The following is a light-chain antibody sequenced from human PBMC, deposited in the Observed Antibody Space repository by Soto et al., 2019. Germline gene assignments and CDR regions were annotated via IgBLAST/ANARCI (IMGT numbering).Light chain of an antibody. J-gene: IGKJ4*01. CDR2: GAS. CDR3: QQYSNWPLT. CDR1: QSVSSH. Sequence: EIVLSQSPATLYLSPGERATLSCRASQSVSSHLAWFQQKPGQAPRLLMFGASTRATGMPARFSGSGSGTEFTLTISSLQSEDFAVYYCQQYSNWPLTFGGGTKVDIK. V-gene: IGKV3D-15*01.